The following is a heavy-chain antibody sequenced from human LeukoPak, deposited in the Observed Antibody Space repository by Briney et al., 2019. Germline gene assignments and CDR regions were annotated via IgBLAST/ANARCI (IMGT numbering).Heavy chain of an antibody. CDR1: GFTLSDHY. CDR3: ARVLSSGWYYDY. CDR2: IYGGGST. D-gene: IGHD6-19*01. J-gene: IGHJ4*02. V-gene: IGHV3-53*01. Sequence: GGSLRLSCAASGFTLSDHYMSWVRQAPGKGLEWVSVIYGGGSTYYADSVKGRFTISRDNSKNTLYLQMSSLRAEDTAVYYCARVLSSGWYYDYWGQGTLVTVSS.